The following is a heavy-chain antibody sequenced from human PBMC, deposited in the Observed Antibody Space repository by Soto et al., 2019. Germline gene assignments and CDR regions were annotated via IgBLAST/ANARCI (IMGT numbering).Heavy chain of an antibody. Sequence: GGSLRLSCAASGFTFSSYAMHWVRQAPGKGLEWVAVISYDGSNKYYADSVKGRFTISRDNSKNTLYLQMNSLRAEDTAVYYCAREGTPYGDYLTYYYYYGMDVWGQGTTVTVSS. D-gene: IGHD4-17*01. CDR2: ISYDGSNK. J-gene: IGHJ6*02. CDR1: GFTFSSYA. V-gene: IGHV3-30-3*01. CDR3: AREGTPYGDYLTYYYYYGMDV.